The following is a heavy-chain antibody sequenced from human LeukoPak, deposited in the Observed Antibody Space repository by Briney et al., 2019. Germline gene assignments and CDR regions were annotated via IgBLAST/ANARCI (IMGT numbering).Heavy chain of an antibody. J-gene: IGHJ4*02. CDR1: GFTFSSYA. D-gene: IGHD5-18*01. V-gene: IGHV3-30-3*01. CDR2: ISYDGSNK. CDR3: AREYSYGFDY. Sequence: GRSRILSCAASGFTFSSYAMHWVRQAPGKGLEWVAVISYDGSNKYYADSVKGRFTISRDNSKNTLYLQMNSLRAEDTAVYYCAREYSYGFDYWGQGTLVTVSS.